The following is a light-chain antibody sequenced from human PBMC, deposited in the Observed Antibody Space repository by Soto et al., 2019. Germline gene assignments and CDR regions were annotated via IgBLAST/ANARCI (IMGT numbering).Light chain of an antibody. V-gene: IGKV1-5*03. J-gene: IGKJ1*01. CDR3: QQDNNYPWT. CDR1: QSISSW. Sequence: DIQMTQSPSTLSASVGDRVTITCRASQSISSWLAWYQQKPGKVPKLLIYKASSLESGVPSRFSGSGSGTVFTLTISSLQPDDFATYYCQQDNNYPWTFGQGTKVEIK. CDR2: KAS.